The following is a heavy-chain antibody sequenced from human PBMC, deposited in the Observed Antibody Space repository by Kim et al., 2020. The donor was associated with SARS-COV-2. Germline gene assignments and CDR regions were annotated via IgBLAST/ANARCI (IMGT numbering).Heavy chain of an antibody. CDR1: GFTFISFW. D-gene: IGHD5-18*01. CDR2: IKKDGSEK. Sequence: GGSLRLSCAASGFTFISFWMSWVRQAPGKGLEWVANIKKDGSEKYYVDSVKGRFTISRDNAKTSLYLQMNSLRAEDTAVYYCARGRYTYGSWGQGTLVTVSS. J-gene: IGHJ4*02. V-gene: IGHV3-7*01. CDR3: ARGRYTYGS.